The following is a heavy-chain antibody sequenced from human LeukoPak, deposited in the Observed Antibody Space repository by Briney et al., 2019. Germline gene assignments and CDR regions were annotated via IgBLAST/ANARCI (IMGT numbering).Heavy chain of an antibody. J-gene: IGHJ5*01. CDR2: VYYGRTT. Sequence: SETLSLTCTVSAASISSSSHHWGWIRQSPGKGLEWIGSVYYGRTTYYSPSLDSRVTISLDTSANQSSLQLNSVTAADTAVYYCVRHDGRGGATMGAFDSWGQGSLVTVSS. CDR3: VRHDGRGGATMGAFDS. D-gene: IGHD4/OR15-4a*01. V-gene: IGHV4-39*01. CDR1: AASISSSSHH.